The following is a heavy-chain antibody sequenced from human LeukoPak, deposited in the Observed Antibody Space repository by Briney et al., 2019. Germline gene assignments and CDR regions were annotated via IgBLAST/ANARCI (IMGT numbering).Heavy chain of an antibody. CDR1: GYTFTGYY. D-gene: IGHD2-15*01. J-gene: IGHJ5*02. CDR2: INPNSGGT. Sequence: ASVTVSCTASGYTFTGYYMNWVRQAPGQGLEWMGWINPNSGGTNHAQKFQGRVTMTRDTSISTAYMELSRLRSDDTAVYYCARGAAWRYCSGGSCSGLSWFDPWGQGTLVTVSS. CDR3: ARGAAWRYCSGGSCSGLSWFDP. V-gene: IGHV1-2*02.